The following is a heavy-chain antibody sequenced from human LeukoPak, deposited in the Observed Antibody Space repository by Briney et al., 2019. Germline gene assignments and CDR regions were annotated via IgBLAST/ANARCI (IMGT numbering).Heavy chain of an antibody. CDR3: ARGRALVPAAMILQNWFDP. V-gene: IGHV4-39*07. CDR2: IYYSGST. CDR1: GGSISSSSYY. D-gene: IGHD2-2*01. J-gene: IGHJ5*02. Sequence: SETLSLTCTVSGGSISSSSYYWGWIRPPPGKGLEWIGSIYYSGSTYYNPSLKSRVTISVDTSKNQFSLKLSSVTAADTAVYYCARGRALVPAAMILQNWFDPWGQGTLVTVSS.